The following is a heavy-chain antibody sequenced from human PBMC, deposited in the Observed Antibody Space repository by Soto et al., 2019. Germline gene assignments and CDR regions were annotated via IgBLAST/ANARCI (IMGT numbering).Heavy chain of an antibody. CDR3: ARDDTGYSSSWYRGYYYGMDV. V-gene: IGHV3-7*01. Sequence: EVQLVESGGGLVQPGGSLRLSCAASGFTFSSYWMSWVRQAPGKGLGWVANIKQDGSEKYYVDSVKGRFTISRDNAKNSLYLQMNSLRAEDTAVYYCARDDTGYSSSWYRGYYYGMDVWGQGTTVTVSS. CDR1: GFTFSSYW. D-gene: IGHD6-13*01. CDR2: IKQDGSEK. J-gene: IGHJ6*02.